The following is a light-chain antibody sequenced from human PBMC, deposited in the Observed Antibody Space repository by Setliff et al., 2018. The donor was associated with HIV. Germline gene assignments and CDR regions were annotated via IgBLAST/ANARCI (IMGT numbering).Light chain of an antibody. Sequence: DIVMTQSPDSLAVSLGERATINCKSSQSVLYSSNNKNYLAWYQQKPGQPPKLLIYWAPTRESGVPDRFSGSGSGTDFTLTVSSLQAEDVAVYYCQQYYGTPLTFGGGTKVDIK. V-gene: IGKV4-1*01. CDR1: QSVLYSSNNKNY. J-gene: IGKJ4*01. CDR2: WAP. CDR3: QQYYGTPLT.